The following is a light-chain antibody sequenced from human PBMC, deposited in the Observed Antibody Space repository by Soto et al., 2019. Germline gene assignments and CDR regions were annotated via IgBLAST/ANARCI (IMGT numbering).Light chain of an antibody. Sequence: EMVKTHAAPTLIVYPGERATHSCRASQSVSSDFAWYQQKPGQAPRLLIYGASSRATGIPARFSGSGSGTEFTLTISSLQSEDFAVYYCQQYNNWPPTFGPGTKVDIK. J-gene: IGKJ3*01. CDR2: GAS. CDR1: QSVSSD. CDR3: QQYNNWPPT. V-gene: IGKV3-15*01.